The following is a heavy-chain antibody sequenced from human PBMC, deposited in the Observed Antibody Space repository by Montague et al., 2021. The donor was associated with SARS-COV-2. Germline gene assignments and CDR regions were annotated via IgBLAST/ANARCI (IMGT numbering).Heavy chain of an antibody. D-gene: IGHD3-9*01. CDR3: AGLGLRYFDWLLLGEGYFDY. J-gene: IGHJ4*02. Sequence: SETLSLTCTVSGGSISSYYWSWIRQPPGKGLEWIGCIYYSGSTNYTPSLKSRVTISGDTSKNQFSLKLSSVTAADTAVYYCAGLGLRYFDWLLLGEGYFDYWGQGTLVTVSS. CDR1: GGSISSYY. CDR2: IYYSGST. V-gene: IGHV4-59*08.